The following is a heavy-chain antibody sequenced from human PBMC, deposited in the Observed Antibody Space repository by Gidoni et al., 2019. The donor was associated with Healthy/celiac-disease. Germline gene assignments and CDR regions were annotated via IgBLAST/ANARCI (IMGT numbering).Heavy chain of an antibody. CDR1: GFTFSSYA. V-gene: IGHV3-30-3*01. CDR2: ISYDGSNK. D-gene: IGHD1-1*01. Sequence: QVQLVESGGGVVQPGWSLRLSCAASGFTFSSYAMHWVRQAPGKGLEWVAVISYDGSNKYYADSVKGRFTISRDNSKNTLYLQMNSLRAEDTAVYYCARENWNDGGFDYWGQGTLVTVSS. J-gene: IGHJ4*02. CDR3: ARENWNDGGFDY.